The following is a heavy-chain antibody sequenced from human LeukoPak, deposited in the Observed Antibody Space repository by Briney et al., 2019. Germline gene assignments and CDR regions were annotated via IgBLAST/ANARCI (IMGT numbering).Heavy chain of an antibody. CDR3: ARVTAMVTDNSFDP. CDR1: GYTFTSYD. J-gene: IGHJ5*02. D-gene: IGHD5-18*01. V-gene: IGHV1-8*01. Sequence: ASVKVSCKASGYTFTSYDINWVRQATGQGLEWMGWMNPNSGNTGYAQKFQGRVTMTRNTSISTAYMELSSLRSDDTAVYYCARVTAMVTDNSFDPWGQGTLVTVSS. CDR2: MNPNSGNT.